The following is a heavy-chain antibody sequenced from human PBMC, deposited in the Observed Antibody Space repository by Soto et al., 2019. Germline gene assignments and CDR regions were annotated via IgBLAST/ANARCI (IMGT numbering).Heavy chain of an antibody. CDR2: ISYDGSDK. D-gene: IGHD3-22*01. J-gene: IGHJ6*02. CDR3: ARRAWDSYYAIDV. CDR1: GFTYTDFA. Sequence: VQLVESGGGEVQPGRSLRLSCAASGFTYTDFALHWVRQAPGKGLEWVAIISYDGSDKYYADSVKGRFAISRDNPKSTLYLEMNSLRPDNTAVYFCARRAWDSYYAIDVWGQGTTVTVFS. V-gene: IGHV3-30*09.